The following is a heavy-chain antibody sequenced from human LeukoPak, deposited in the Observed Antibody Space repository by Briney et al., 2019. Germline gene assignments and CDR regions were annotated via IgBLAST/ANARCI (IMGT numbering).Heavy chain of an antibody. CDR3: ARVPVLLWFGESGGYYFDY. Sequence: GASVKVSCKASGYTFTSYGISWVRQAPGQGLEWMGWISAYNGNTNYAQKLQGRVTMTTDTSTSTAYMELRSLRSDDTAVYYCARVPVLLWFGESGGYYFDYWGQGTLVTVSS. CDR2: ISAYNGNT. J-gene: IGHJ4*02. V-gene: IGHV1-18*01. D-gene: IGHD3-10*01. CDR1: GYTFTSYG.